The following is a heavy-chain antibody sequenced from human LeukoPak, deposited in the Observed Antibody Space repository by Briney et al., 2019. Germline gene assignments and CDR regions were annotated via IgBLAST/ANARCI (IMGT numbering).Heavy chain of an antibody. V-gene: IGHV3-20*04. J-gene: IGHJ4*02. CDR1: GFTFDDYG. CDR3: AADWGDYGDYELGY. D-gene: IGHD4-17*01. CDR2: INWNGGST. Sequence: GGSLRLSCAASGFTFDDYGMSWVRQAPGKGLEWVSGINWNGGSTGYADSVKGRFTISRDNAKNSLYLQMNSLRAEDTAVYYCAADWGDYGDYELGYWGQGTLVTVSS.